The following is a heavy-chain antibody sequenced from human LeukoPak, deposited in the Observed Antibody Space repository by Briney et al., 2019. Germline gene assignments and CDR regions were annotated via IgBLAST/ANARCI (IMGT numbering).Heavy chain of an antibody. CDR1: GFTFSSYW. D-gene: IGHD5-18*01. V-gene: IGHV3-7*01. CDR3: ARAIRGYSYGLNYYYYYYMDV. CDR2: IKQDGSEK. Sequence: AGGSLRLSCAASGFTFSSYWMSWVRQAPGKGLEWVANIKQDGSEKYYVDSVKGRFTIPRDNAKNSLYLQMHSLRAEDTAVYYCARAIRGYSYGLNYYYYYYMDVWGKGTTVTVSS. J-gene: IGHJ6*03.